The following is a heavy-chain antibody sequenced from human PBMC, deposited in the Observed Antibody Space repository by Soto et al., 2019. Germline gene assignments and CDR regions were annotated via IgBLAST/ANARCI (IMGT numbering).Heavy chain of an antibody. D-gene: IGHD2-15*01. CDR2: IYYSGST. CDR3: ARDYGGSFDY. CDR1: GGSISSYY. J-gene: IGHJ4*02. Sequence: QVQLQESGPGLVKPSETLSLTCTVSGGSISSYYWSWIRQPPGKGLEWIGYIYYSGSTNYNPSLKSRVTISVDTSKNQFSLKLSSVTAADTAVYYCARDYGGSFDYWGQGTLVTVSS. V-gene: IGHV4-59*01.